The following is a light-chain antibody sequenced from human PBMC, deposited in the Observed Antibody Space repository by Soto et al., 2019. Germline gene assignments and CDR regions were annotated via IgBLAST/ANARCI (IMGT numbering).Light chain of an antibody. J-gene: IGKJ1*01. CDR1: QSVSSN. CDR3: QQYNNWPPDRT. Sequence: EIVMTQSPATLSVSPGERATLSCRASQSVSSNLAWYQQKPGQAPRLLIYGASTRATGIPARFSGSGSGTEFILTISSLQSEDFAIYFCQQYNNWPPDRTFGQGTKVEIK. CDR2: GAS. V-gene: IGKV3-15*01.